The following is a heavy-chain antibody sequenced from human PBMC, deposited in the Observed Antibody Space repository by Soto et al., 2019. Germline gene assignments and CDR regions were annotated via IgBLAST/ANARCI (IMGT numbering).Heavy chain of an antibody. D-gene: IGHD3-3*01. CDR3: ARGFDGVRSPGVY. Sequence: GGSLRLSCAASGFTFSSYAMHWVRQAPGKGLEWVAVISYDGSNKYYADSVKGRFTISRDNSKNTRYLQMNSLRAEDTAVYYCARGFDGVRSPGVYWGQGTLVTVSS. CDR2: ISYDGSNK. J-gene: IGHJ4*02. CDR1: GFTFSSYA. V-gene: IGHV3-30-3*01.